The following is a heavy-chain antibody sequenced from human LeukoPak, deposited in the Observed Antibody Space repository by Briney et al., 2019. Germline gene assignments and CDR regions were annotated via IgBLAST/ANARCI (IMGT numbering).Heavy chain of an antibody. CDR1: GASFSNYY. V-gene: IGHV4-59*01. J-gene: IGHJ6*02. Sequence: SETLSLTCTVSGASFSNYYWSWIRQPPGRGLEWIGYIYSIGSATYNPSLKSRVTIALDTSKNQSSLNLRSVTAADTAVYYCARLLQYADYEMDVWGQGTTVTVSS. CDR3: ARLLQYADYEMDV. CDR2: IYSIGSA. D-gene: IGHD2-2*01.